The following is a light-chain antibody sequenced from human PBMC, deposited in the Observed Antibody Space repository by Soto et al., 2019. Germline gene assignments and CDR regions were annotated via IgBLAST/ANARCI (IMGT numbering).Light chain of an antibody. CDR1: QSVNNNY. J-gene: IGKJ3*01. CDR3: QHYGSSPFA. V-gene: IGKV3-20*01. CDR2: GAS. Sequence: EIVLTQSPGTLSLSPGERATLSCRASQSVNNNYLAWYQQKPGQPPRLLIYGASSRAIGIPDRFSGGGSETDFTLTISRLEPEDFAVYYCQHYGSSPFAFGPGTKVDI.